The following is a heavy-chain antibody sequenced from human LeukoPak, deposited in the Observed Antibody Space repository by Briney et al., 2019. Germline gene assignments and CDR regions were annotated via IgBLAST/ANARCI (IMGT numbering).Heavy chain of an antibody. J-gene: IGHJ4*02. D-gene: IGHD2-15*01. Sequence: PSETLSLTCAVYGGSFSGYYWSWIRQPPGKGLEWIGEINHSGSTNYNPSLKSRVTISVDTSKNQFSLKLSSVPAADTAVYYCARAVGYCSGGSCYKYHKYYFDYWGQGTLVTVSS. CDR2: INHSGST. CDR1: GGSFSGYY. V-gene: IGHV4-34*01. CDR3: ARAVGYCSGGSCYKYHKYYFDY.